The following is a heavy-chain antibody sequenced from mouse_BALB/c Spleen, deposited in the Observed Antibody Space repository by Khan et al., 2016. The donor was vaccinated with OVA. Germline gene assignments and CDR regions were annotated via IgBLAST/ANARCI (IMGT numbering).Heavy chain of an antibody. CDR2: IFPGRGDT. CDR1: GYTFTDYY. D-gene: IGHD2-12*01. Sequence: QVQLQQSGAELARPGASVKLSCKASGYTFTDYYINWVKQRTGQGLEWFGEIFPGRGDTYYNEKFKGKATLPADRSSISAYLLLCSLPPDALAVYFYARTSYFVFTFAYWGQGTLVTVSA. V-gene: IGHV1-77*01. CDR3: ARTSYFVFTFAY. J-gene: IGHJ3*01.